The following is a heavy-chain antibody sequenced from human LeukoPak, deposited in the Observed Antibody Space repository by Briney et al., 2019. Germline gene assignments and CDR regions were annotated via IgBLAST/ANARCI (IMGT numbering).Heavy chain of an antibody. CDR2: EQKDGSYK. J-gene: IGHJ4*02. D-gene: IGHD2-2*02. V-gene: IGHV3-30*02. CDR3: AKIVYCSSASCYTESGIDY. Sequence: AGGSLRLSCATSEFIFSNHGMHWARQAPGKGLEWVAFEQKDGSYKKYADSVKGRFTISRDNTKNTLYLQMNSLRAEDTAVCYCAKIVYCSSASCYTESGIDYWGQGTLVTVSS. CDR1: EFIFSNHG.